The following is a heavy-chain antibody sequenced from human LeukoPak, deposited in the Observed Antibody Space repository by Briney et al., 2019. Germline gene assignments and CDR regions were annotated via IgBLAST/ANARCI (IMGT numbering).Heavy chain of an antibody. CDR3: ARHGYYYYYMDV. Sequence: SETLSLTCTVSGGSISSYYWSWIRQPPGKGLEWIGYIYYSGSTNYNPSLKSRVTISVDTSKSQCALKLSSVTAADTAVYYCARHGYYYYYMDVWGKGTTVTVSS. CDR2: IYYSGST. J-gene: IGHJ6*03. CDR1: GGSISSYY. V-gene: IGHV4-59*08.